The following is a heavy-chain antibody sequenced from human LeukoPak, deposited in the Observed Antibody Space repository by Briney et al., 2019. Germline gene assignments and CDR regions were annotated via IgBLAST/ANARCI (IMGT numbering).Heavy chain of an antibody. CDR2: MNPSGVAA. J-gene: IGHJ4*02. V-gene: IGHV1-46*01. D-gene: IGHD3-22*01. Sequence: GASVKVSCKASGYTFTNYYIHWVRRAPGQGLEWMAMMNPSGVAASNSQKFQGRVTMTSDTSTSTVYMELSTLRSDDTAVYYCARGQVLSTIVVVPFDYWGQGTLVTVSS. CDR1: GYTFTNYY. CDR3: ARGQVLSTIVVVPFDY.